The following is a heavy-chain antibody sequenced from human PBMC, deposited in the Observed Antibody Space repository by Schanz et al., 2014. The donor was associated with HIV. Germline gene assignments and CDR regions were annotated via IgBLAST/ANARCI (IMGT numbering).Heavy chain of an antibody. CDR3: AKDQGYDFWSGYYNYYGMDV. V-gene: IGHV3-30*18. CDR1: GFTFSSYG. J-gene: IGHJ6*02. CDR2: KSYDGTDK. D-gene: IGHD3-3*01. Sequence: QVQLVESGGGVVQPGRSLRLSCAASGFTFSSYGMHWVRQAPGKGLECVAFKSYDGTDKFYADSVKGRFTISRDNSKNTLYLQMNSLRAEDTAVYYCAKDQGYDFWSGYYNYYGMDVWGQGTTVTVSS.